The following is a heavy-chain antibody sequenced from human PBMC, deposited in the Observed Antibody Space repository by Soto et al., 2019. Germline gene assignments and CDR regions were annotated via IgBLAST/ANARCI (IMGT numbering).Heavy chain of an antibody. V-gene: IGHV1-24*01. J-gene: IGHJ4*02. CDR2: FDPEDGKT. D-gene: IGHD5-18*01. CDR3: ATDREDGYSQH. Sequence: ASVKVSCKVSGYTLTELSMHWVRQAPGKGLEWMGGFDPEDGKTIYAQNFQGRVTMTEDSATYTAYMELSSLRSEDTAVYYCATDREDGYSQHWGQGTLVTVSS. CDR1: GYTLTELS.